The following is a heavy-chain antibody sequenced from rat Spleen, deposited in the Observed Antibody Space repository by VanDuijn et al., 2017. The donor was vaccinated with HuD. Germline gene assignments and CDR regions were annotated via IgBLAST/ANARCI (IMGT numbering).Heavy chain of an antibody. V-gene: IGHV2-63*01. Sequence: QVQLKESGPGLVQPPQTLSLTCTVSGFSLIRYNVNWVRQPPGEGLEWKGRMKHNGDTSYNSALISRLSISRDTSKNQLFLKMNSLQTKDTGTYYCTIHPRYWGQGGMVTVSS. J-gene: IGHJ2*01. CDR1: GFSLIRYN. CDR2: MKHNGDT. CDR3: TIHPRY. D-gene: IGHD3-1*01.